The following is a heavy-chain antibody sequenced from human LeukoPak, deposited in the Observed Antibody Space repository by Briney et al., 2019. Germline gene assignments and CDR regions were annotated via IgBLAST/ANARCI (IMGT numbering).Heavy chain of an antibody. Sequence: PSETLSLTCAVYGGSFSGYYWSWIRQPPGKGLEWIGEINHSGSTNYNPSLKSRVTISVDTSKNQFSLKLSSVTAADTAVYYCATGGGYSGYVLDYWGQGTLVTVSS. D-gene: IGHD5-12*01. CDR3: ATGGGYSGYVLDY. J-gene: IGHJ4*02. CDR1: GGSFSGYY. CDR2: INHSGST. V-gene: IGHV4-34*01.